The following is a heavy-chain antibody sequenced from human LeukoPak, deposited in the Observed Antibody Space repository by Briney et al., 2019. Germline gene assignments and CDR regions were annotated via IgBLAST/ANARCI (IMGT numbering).Heavy chain of an antibody. CDR2: IYHSGGT. V-gene: IGHV4-38-2*02. D-gene: IGHD5-18*01. J-gene: IGHJ6*03. Sequence: EALSLPLTVSGFSLSSGFYLGWVPPPPGKGLEGVGGIYHSGGTYYNPSLKSRVTISVDTSKNQFSLKLSSVTAADTAVYYCARGRAGRGYSYVIYYYYYMDVWGKGTTVTVSS. CDR1: GFSLSSGFY. CDR3: ARGRAGRGYSYVIYYYYYMDV.